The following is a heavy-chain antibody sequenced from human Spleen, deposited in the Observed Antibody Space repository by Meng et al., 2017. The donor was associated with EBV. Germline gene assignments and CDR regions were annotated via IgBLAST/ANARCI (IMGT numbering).Heavy chain of an antibody. CDR1: GGPFSGYY. CDR2: INHSGDT. V-gene: IGHV4-34*01. CDR3: ARTPDYFDGSGRESDLDY. J-gene: IGHJ4*02. D-gene: IGHD3-22*01. Sequence: QVLVPQWGAGMWQPSASLSPPGAVNGGPFSGYYWSWIRQPPGKGLEWIGEINHSGDTNYNPSLKSRVTLSVDTSKNQFSLKLSSVTAADTAVYYCARTPDYFDGSGRESDLDYWGQGTLVTVSS.